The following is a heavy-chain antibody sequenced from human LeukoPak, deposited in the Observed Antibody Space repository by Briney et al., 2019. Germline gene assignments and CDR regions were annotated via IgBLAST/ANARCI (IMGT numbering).Heavy chain of an antibody. J-gene: IGHJ6*03. CDR1: GGSISGYY. D-gene: IGHD4-17*01. CDR2: INHSGST. CDR3: ARGRPSLGDYVDYYYYMDV. Sequence: SETLSLTCTVSGGSISGYYWSWIRQPPGKGLEWIGEINHSGSTNYNPSLKSRVTISVDTSKNQFSLKLSSVTAADTAVYYCARGRPSLGDYVDYYYYMDVWGKGTTVTVSS. V-gene: IGHV4-34*01.